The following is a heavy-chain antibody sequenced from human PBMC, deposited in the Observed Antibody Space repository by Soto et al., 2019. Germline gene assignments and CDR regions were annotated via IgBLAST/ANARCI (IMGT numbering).Heavy chain of an antibody. D-gene: IGHD3-22*01. V-gene: IGHV4-30-4*01. J-gene: IGHJ4*02. CDR1: GGSISSGDYY. CDR3: ARDGVHYDSSGYSFFDY. CDR2: IYYSGST. Sequence: PSETLSLTCTVSGGSISSGDYYWSWIRQPPGKGLEWIGYIYYSGSTNYNPSLKSRVTISVDTSKNQFSLKLSSVTAADTAVYYCARDGVHYDSSGYSFFDYWGQGTLVTVSS.